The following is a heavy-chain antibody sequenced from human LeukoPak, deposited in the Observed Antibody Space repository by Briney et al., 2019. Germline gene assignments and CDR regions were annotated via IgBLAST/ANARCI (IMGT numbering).Heavy chain of an antibody. D-gene: IGHD3-16*01. CDR3: ARSPPDYHFEY. V-gene: IGHV3-72*01. CDR1: GFTFSDHY. J-gene: IGHJ4*02. Sequence: GGSLRLSCAASGFTFSDHYMDWVRQAPGKGLEWVCRIRNKANSYTTEYAASVKGRFTISRDDSKNSLYLQMTSLETEYTAVYYCARSPPDYHFEYWGQGPLVTVSS. CDR2: IRNKANSYTT.